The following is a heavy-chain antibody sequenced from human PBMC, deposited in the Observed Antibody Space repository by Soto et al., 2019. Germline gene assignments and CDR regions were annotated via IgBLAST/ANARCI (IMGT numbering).Heavy chain of an antibody. D-gene: IGHD4-4*01. J-gene: IGHJ3*02. CDR2: IYYSGST. V-gene: IGHV4-31*03. CDR1: GGSISSGGYY. Sequence: TLSLTCTVSGGSISSGGYYWSWIRQHPGKGLEWIGYIYYSGSTYYNPSLKSRVTISVDTSKNQFSLKLGSVTAADTAVYYCARETTVGNAFDIWGQGTMVTVSS. CDR3: ARETTVGNAFDI.